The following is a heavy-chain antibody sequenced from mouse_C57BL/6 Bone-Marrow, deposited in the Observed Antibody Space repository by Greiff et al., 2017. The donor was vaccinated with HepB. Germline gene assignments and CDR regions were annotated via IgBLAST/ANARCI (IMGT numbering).Heavy chain of an antibody. CDR1: GFNIKDYY. D-gene: IGHD3-1*01. CDR3: TTWGASYWYFDV. Sequence: VQLQQSGAELVRPGASVKLSCTASGFNIKDYYMHWVKQRPEQGLEWIGRIDPEDGDTEYAPKFQGKATMTADTSSNTAYLQLSSLTSEDTSVYYCTTWGASYWYFDVWGTGTTVTVSS. J-gene: IGHJ1*03. V-gene: IGHV14-1*01. CDR2: IDPEDGDT.